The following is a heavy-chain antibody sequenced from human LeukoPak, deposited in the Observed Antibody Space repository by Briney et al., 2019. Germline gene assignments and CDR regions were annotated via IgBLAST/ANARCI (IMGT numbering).Heavy chain of an antibody. CDR1: GFTFDDYT. V-gene: IGHV3-43*01. CDR3: AKDIEGYPHGVDY. Sequence: PGGSLRLSCAASGFTFDDYTMHWVRQAPGKGLEWVSLISWDAGSIYYGDSVKGRFTISRDNSKNSLYLQMNSLRTEDTALYYCAKDIEGYPHGVDYWGQGTLVTVSS. D-gene: IGHD2-8*01. J-gene: IGHJ4*02. CDR2: ISWDAGSI.